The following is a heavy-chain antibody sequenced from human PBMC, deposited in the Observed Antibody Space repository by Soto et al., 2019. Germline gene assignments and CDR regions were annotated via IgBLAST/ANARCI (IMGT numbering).Heavy chain of an antibody. Sequence: SETLSLTCXVSGGSISDDTYYWGWIRQPPGKGLEWIGSMYYSGTSSYNPSLKSRVSMSVDTSKKQLSLRLTSVTAADTAVYYCARLHCDSPNCVPLDPWGQGTLVTVSS. J-gene: IGHJ5*02. CDR1: GGSISDDTYY. CDR3: ARLHCDSPNCVPLDP. D-gene: IGHD3-22*01. V-gene: IGHV4-39*01. CDR2: MYYSGTS.